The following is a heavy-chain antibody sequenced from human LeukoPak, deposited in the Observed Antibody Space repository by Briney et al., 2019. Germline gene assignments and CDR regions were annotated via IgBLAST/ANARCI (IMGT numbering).Heavy chain of an antibody. CDR2: IRYDGSNK. CDR3: ARTTLGYCSSTSCSNWFDP. CDR1: GFTFSSYG. V-gene: IGHV3-30*02. J-gene: IGHJ5*02. Sequence: GGSLRLSCAASGFTFSSYGMHWVRQAPGKGLEWVTFIRYDGSNKYYADSVKGRFTISRDNSKNTLNLHMNSLRAEDTAVYYCARTTLGYCSSTSCSNWFDPWGQGTLVTVSS. D-gene: IGHD2-2*01.